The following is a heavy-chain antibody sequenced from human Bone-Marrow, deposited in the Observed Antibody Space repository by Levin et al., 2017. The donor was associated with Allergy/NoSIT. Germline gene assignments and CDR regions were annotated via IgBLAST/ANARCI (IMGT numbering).Heavy chain of an antibody. D-gene: IGHD1-26*01. Sequence: LSLTCAASGFTFDTYFMHWVRQAPGKGLEWVTLISSDGSNKYYTDSVKGRFTISRDNSQNSVYLQMDSLKPEDTAVYYCARDLKGVGAVDYWGQGTLVTVSP. CDR2: ISSDGSNK. CDR1: GFTFDTYF. CDR3: ARDLKGVGAVDY. J-gene: IGHJ4*02. V-gene: IGHV3-30-3*01.